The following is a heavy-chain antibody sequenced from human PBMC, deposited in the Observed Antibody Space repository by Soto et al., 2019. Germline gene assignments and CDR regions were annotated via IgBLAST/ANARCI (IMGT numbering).Heavy chain of an antibody. Sequence: GGSLXLSCAASGSTFSSYGMHWVRQASGKGLEWVAVISYDGSNKYYADSVKGRFTISRDNSRNTLYLQMNRPRADDTAFYYCARRHAPMRASDYWGPGTLVTVSS. CDR1: GSTFSSYG. V-gene: IGHV3-30*03. CDR3: ARRHAPMRASDY. CDR2: ISYDGSNK. J-gene: IGHJ4*02.